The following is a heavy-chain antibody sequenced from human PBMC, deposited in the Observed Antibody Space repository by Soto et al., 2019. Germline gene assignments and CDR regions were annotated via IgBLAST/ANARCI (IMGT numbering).Heavy chain of an antibody. J-gene: IGHJ5*02. Sequence: SETLSLTCTVSGGSISSSSYYWGWLRQPPGKGLEWIGSIYYSGSTYYNPSLKSRVTISVDTSKNQFSLKLSSVTAADTAVYYCARHTPVVVVAATPHWFHPSGPAPLATVSS. CDR1: GGSISSSSYY. V-gene: IGHV4-39*01. CDR3: ARHTPVVVVAATPHWFHP. CDR2: IYYSGST. D-gene: IGHD2-15*01.